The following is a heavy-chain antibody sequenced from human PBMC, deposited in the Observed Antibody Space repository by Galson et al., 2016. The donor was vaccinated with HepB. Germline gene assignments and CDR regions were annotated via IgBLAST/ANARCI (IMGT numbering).Heavy chain of an antibody. CDR2: IKRKIDGGTT. CDR1: GFSFSDIW. CDR3: ITEYNGSGW. V-gene: IGHV3-15*01. D-gene: IGHD6-19*01. J-gene: IGHJ4*02. Sequence: SLRLSCAASGFSFSDIWMSWVRQAPGKGLEWAGRIKRKIDGGTTDYPAPVKGRFTISRDDSKNMLYLQMNSLKTEDTAVYYFITEYNGSGWWGRGTLVTVSS.